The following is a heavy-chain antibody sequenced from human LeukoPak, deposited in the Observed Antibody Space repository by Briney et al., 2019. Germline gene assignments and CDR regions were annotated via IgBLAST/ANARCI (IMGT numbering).Heavy chain of an antibody. D-gene: IGHD6-6*01. J-gene: IGHJ5*02. CDR3: ARDKGQLVFRLWFDP. V-gene: IGHV1-69*01. CDR2: IIPIFGTA. CDR1: GGTFSSYA. Sequence: GASVKVSCKASGGTFSSYAISWVRQAPGQGLEWMGGIIPIFGTANYAQKFQGRATITADESTSTAYMELSSLRSEDTAVYYCARDKGQLVFRLWFDPWGQGTLVTVSS.